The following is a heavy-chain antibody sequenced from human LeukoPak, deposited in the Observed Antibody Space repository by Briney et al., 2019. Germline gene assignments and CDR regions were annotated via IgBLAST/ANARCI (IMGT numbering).Heavy chain of an antibody. J-gene: IGHJ4*02. CDR1: GGSISSYY. CDR3: ARGPHYGSGSYYSSPMDY. V-gene: IGHV4-4*07. Sequence: PSETLSLTCTVSGGSISSYYWSWIRQPAGKGLEWIGRIYTSGSTNYNPSPKSRVTMSVDTSKNQFSLKLSSVTAADTAVYYCARGPHYGSGSYYSSPMDYWGQGTLVTVSS. CDR2: IYTSGST. D-gene: IGHD3-10*01.